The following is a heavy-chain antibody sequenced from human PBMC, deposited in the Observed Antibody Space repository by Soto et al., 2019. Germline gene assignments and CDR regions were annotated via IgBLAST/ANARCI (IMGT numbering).Heavy chain of an antibody. Sequence: QVQLVESGGGVVQPGRSLRLSCAASGFTFSSYGMHWVRQAPGKGLEWVAVIWYDGSNKYYADSVKGRFTISRDNSKNTVYLQMNSRRAEDTAVYYCARGYCSSTSCVRGWIDPWGQGTLVTVSS. CDR3: ARGYCSSTSCVRGWIDP. CDR2: IWYDGSNK. CDR1: GFTFSSYG. J-gene: IGHJ5*02. D-gene: IGHD2-2*01. V-gene: IGHV3-33*01.